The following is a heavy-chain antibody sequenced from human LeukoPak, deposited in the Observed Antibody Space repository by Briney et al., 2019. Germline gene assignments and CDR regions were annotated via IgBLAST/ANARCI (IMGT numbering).Heavy chain of an antibody. V-gene: IGHV3-23*01. J-gene: IGHJ3*01. CDR2: IRGRGGGT. Sequence: PGGSLRLSCAASGFTFSSYAMSWVRQAPGKGLEWISAIRGRGGGTYYAGSVRGRLNISRDNSKNTLYLQMNSVRAEDTAVYYCAKEKYGDSLDDAFNFWGQGTMVTVSS. CDR1: GFTFSSYA. CDR3: AKEKYGDSLDDAFNF. D-gene: IGHD4-17*01.